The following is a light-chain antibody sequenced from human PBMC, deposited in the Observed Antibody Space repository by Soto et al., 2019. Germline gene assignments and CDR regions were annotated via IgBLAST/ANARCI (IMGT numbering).Light chain of an antibody. CDR3: QSYDYSLSGSNV. CDR2: NNN. Sequence: QSVLTQPPSVSGAPGQSVTISCTGSSSNIGAPYDVHWYQQHPGTAPKLLIFNNNNRTSGVPDRFSGSKSGTSASLAITGLQAEDEADYYCQSYDYSLSGSNVFGTGTKVTVL. V-gene: IGLV1-40*01. J-gene: IGLJ1*01. CDR1: SSNIGAPYD.